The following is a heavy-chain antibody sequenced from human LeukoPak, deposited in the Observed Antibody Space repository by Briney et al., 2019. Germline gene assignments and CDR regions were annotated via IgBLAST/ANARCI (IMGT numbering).Heavy chain of an antibody. Sequence: SVKVSCKASGFTFTSSAVQWVRQARGQRLEWIGWIVVGSGNTNYAQKFQERVTITRDVSTSTAYMELSSLRSEDTAVYYCAADSSGYISNDAFDIWGQGTMVTVSS. CDR1: GFTFTSSA. V-gene: IGHV1-58*01. CDR3: AADSSGYISNDAFDI. CDR2: IVVGSGNT. D-gene: IGHD3-22*01. J-gene: IGHJ3*02.